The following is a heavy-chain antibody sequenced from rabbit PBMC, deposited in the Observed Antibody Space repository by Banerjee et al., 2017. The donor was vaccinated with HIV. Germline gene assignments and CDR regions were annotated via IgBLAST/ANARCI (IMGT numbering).Heavy chain of an antibody. V-gene: IGHV1S43*01. Sequence: QEQLEESGGDLVKPEGSLTITCTASGFSFSNKYVMCWVRQAPGKGLEWIGCINSSSRNVVYASWATGRFTISRSTSLNTVDLKMTSLTAADTATYFCARGLDHAYYFVLWGQGTLVTVS. CDR3: ARGLDHAYYFVL. CDR1: GFSFSNKYV. J-gene: IGHJ4*01. CDR2: INSSSRNV. D-gene: IGHD5-1*01.